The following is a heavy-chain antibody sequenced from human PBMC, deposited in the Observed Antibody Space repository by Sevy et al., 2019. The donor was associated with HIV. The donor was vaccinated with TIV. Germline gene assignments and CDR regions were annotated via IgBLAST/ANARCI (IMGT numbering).Heavy chain of an antibody. CDR2: ISYDARNTK. CDR1: GFTFSDFR. J-gene: IGHJ4*02. V-gene: IGHV3-30*04. Sequence: GGSLRLSCAASGFTFSDFRMHWVRQAPGKGLEWVAVISYDARNTKYNPDSVKGRFTISRDNSKNTLYLQSNSLRPEDTAIYYCARDKGEILTSAFDYWGQGTLVTVSS. D-gene: IGHD3-16*01. CDR3: ARDKGEILTSAFDY.